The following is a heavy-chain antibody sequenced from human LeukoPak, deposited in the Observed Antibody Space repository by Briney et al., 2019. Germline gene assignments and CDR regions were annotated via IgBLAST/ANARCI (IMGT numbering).Heavy chain of an antibody. CDR2: IIPIFGTA. Sequence: SVKVSCKASGGTFSSYAISWVRQAPGQGLEWMGGIIPIFGTANYAQKFQGRVTNTADESTSTAYMELSSLRSEDTAVYYCARVAAAISYYYYYMDVWGKGTTVTVSS. CDR1: GGTFSSYA. V-gene: IGHV1-69*13. CDR3: ARVAAAISYYYYYMDV. J-gene: IGHJ6*03. D-gene: IGHD6-13*01.